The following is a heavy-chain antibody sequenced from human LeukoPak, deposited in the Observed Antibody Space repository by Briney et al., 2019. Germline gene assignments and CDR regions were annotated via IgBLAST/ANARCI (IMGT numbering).Heavy chain of an antibody. V-gene: IGHV1-69*13. D-gene: IGHD3-22*01. CDR1: GGTCSSYA. CDR2: IIPIFGTA. CDR3: ARPLSYYDSSGYYPFDY. Sequence: ASVKVSCKASGGTCSSYAISWVRQAPGQGLEWMGGIIPIFGTANYAQKFQGRVTITADESTSTAYMELSSLRSEDTAVYYCARPLSYYDSSGYYPFDYWGQGTLVTVSS. J-gene: IGHJ4*02.